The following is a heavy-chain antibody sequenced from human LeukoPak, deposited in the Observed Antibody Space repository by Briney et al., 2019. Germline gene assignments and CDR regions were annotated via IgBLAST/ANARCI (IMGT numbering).Heavy chain of an antibody. J-gene: IGHJ4*02. CDR1: GYTFTSYD. CDR3: ARAVAARSPDDY. V-gene: IGHV1-8*01. CDR2: MNPNSGNT. D-gene: IGHD6-6*01. Sequence: ASVKVSCKASGYTFTSYDINWVRQATGQGLEWMGWMNPNSGNTGYAQKFQGRVTMTRNTSISTAYMELSSLRSEDTAVYYCARAVAARSPDDYWGQGTLVTVSS.